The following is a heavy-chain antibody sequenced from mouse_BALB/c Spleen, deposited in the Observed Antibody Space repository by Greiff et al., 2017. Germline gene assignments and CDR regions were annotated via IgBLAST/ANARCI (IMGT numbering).Heavy chain of an antibody. V-gene: IGHV1-14*01. J-gene: IGHJ1*01. D-gene: IGHD1-1*01. CDR1: GYTFTSYV. CDR3: ARLHYYGSRGDV. Sequence: EVQLQQSGPELVKPGASVKMSCKASGYTFTSYVMYWVKQKPGQGLEWIGYINPYNDGTKYNEKFKGKATLTSDKSSSTAYMELSSLTSEDSAVYYCARLHYYGSRGDVWGAGTTVTVSS. CDR2: INPYNDGT.